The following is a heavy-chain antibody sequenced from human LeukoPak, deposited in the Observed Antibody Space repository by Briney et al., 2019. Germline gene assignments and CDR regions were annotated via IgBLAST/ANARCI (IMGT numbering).Heavy chain of an antibody. J-gene: IGHJ4*02. CDR1: GYAFTSYD. CDR2: MNPNSGNT. CDR3: ARVTGSIDY. V-gene: IGHV1-8*01. D-gene: IGHD1-26*01. Sequence: ASVNVSCRASGYAFTSYDINWVRQATGQGLEWMGWMNPNSGNTGYAQKFQGRVTMTRDTSISTAYMELSSLRFEDTAVYYCARVTGSIDYWGQGTLVTVSS.